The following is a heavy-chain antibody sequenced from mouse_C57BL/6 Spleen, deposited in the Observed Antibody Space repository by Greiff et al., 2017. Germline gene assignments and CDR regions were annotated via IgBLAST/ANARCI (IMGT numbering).Heavy chain of an antibody. CDR3: AREFITTESAWFAY. D-gene: IGHD1-1*01. J-gene: IGHJ3*01. Sequence: EVQGVESGGGLVKPGGSLKLSCAASGFTFSDYGMHWVRQAPEKGLGWVAYISSGSSTIYYAATVKGRFTISRDKAKNTLFLQMTSLRSEDTAMYYCAREFITTESAWFAYWGQGTLVTVSA. V-gene: IGHV5-17*01. CDR1: GFTFSDYG. CDR2: ISSGSSTI.